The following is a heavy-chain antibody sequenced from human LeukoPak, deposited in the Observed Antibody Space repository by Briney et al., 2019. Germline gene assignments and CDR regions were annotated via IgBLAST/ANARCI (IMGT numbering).Heavy chain of an antibody. V-gene: IGHV3-23*01. J-gene: IGHJ4*02. D-gene: IGHD5-24*01. CDR2: ISGSGDSI. CDR3: AKDQGEMAVDY. CDR1: GFTFSSYS. Sequence: GGSLRLSCAASGFTFSSYSMNWVRQAPGKGLEWVSVISGSGDSIYYADSVKGRFTISRDNSKNTLYLQMNSLRAEDTAVYYCAKDQGEMAVDYWGQGTLVTVSS.